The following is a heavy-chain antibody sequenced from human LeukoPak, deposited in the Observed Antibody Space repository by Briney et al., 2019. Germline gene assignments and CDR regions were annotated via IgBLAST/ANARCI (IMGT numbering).Heavy chain of an antibody. CDR1: GGSITTTNW. D-gene: IGHD1-26*01. CDR3: SRESGAFSPFGF. J-gene: IGHJ4*02. CDR2: VHLNGAT. V-gene: IGHV4-4*02. Sequence: SGTLSLTCAVSGGSITTTNWWSWVRQPPGKGLEWIGEVHLNGATNYNPSLESRFSMSIDKSNNHLSLEVTSVTAADTAMYYCSRESGAFSPFGFWGQGTLVTVSS.